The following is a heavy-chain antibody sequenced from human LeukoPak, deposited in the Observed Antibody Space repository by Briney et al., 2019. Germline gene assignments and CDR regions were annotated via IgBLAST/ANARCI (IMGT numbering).Heavy chain of an antibody. D-gene: IGHD2-15*01. CDR2: ISSSSSTI. CDR3: ARDRTYCSGGRCYDLFDI. Sequence: GGSLRLSCAASGFTFSSYSMDWVRQAPGKGLEWVSYISSSSSTIYYADSVKGRFTTSRDNAENSLYLQMNSLRAEDTAVYYCARDRTYCSGGRCYDLFDIWGQGTMVTVSS. CDR1: GFTFSSYS. V-gene: IGHV3-48*01. J-gene: IGHJ3*02.